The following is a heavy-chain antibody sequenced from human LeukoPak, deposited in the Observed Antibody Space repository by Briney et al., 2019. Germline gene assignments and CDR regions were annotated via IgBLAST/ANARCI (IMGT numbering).Heavy chain of an antibody. CDR1: GFTFSSYS. Sequence: GGSLRLPCAASGFTFSSYSMNWVRQAPGKGLEWVSSISSSSSYIYYADSVKGRFTISRDNAKNSLYLQMNSLRAEDTAVYYCARDPYSGRYGDYYYYMDVWGKGTTVTISS. D-gene: IGHD1-26*01. J-gene: IGHJ6*03. CDR3: ARDPYSGRYGDYYYYMDV. V-gene: IGHV3-21*01. CDR2: ISSSSSYI.